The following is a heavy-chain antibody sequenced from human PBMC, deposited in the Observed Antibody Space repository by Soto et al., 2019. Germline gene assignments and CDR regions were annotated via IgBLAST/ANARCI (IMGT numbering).Heavy chain of an antibody. V-gene: IGHV3-30-3*01. Sequence: QVHLVESGGGVVQPGRSLRLSSGASGFTFMNYAMHWVRQAPGKGLEWVTIISSDGNNKYYADSLKARFTISRDNSKNTLYLQMNSLSVEDTAIYYCARDQDSAMITWGQGTLVTVSS. J-gene: IGHJ4*02. CDR2: ISSDGNNK. CDR3: ARDQDSAMIT. D-gene: IGHD5-18*01. CDR1: GFTFMNYA.